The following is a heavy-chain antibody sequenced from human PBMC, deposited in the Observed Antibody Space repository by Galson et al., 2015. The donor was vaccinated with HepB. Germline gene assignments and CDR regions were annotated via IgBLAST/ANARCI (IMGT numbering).Heavy chain of an antibody. CDR1: GYIFTSYD. CDR2: MNPNSGNT. V-gene: IGHV1-8*01. CDR3: ARVRSDTAIDY. D-gene: IGHD5-18*01. Sequence: SVKVSCKASGYIFTSYDINWVRQATGQGLEWMGWMNPNSGNTGDAQKFQGRVTMTRNTSISTAYMELNSLRSEDTAVYYCARVRSDTAIDYWGQGTLVTVSS. J-gene: IGHJ4*02.